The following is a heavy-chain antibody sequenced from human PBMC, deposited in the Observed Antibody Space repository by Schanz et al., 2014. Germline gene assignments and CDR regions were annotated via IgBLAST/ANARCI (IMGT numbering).Heavy chain of an antibody. J-gene: IGHJ3*02. D-gene: IGHD3-3*01. CDR3: ARDWSSYDPLGVFDI. Sequence: EVRLVESGGGLIQPGGSLRLSCAVSGFTVNTHYMSWVRQAPGKGLEWISSMYINSGSTQYADSVRGRFTISRDDARNSLFLQMDSLRAEDTAVYYCARDWSSYDPLGVFDIWGHGTMVTVSS. V-gene: IGHV3-53*01. CDR2: MYINSGST. CDR1: GFTVNTHY.